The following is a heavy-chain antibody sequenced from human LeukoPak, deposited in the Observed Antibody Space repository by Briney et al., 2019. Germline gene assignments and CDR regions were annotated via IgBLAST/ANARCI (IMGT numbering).Heavy chain of an antibody. CDR3: ARHGGSLDYFDS. J-gene: IGHJ4*02. CDR2: IYHGGTT. CDR1: TGSISTYY. Sequence: SETLSLTCSVSTGSISTYYWSWIRQSPGKALKWIGYIYHGGTTSYNPSLKRRVTISVDSPKNQFFLRLTSLTAADTALYYCARHGGSLDYFDSWGPGSLVIVSS. D-gene: IGHD2-15*01. V-gene: IGHV4-59*08.